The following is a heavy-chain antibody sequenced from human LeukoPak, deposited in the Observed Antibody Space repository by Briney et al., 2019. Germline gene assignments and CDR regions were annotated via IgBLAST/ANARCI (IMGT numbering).Heavy chain of an antibody. V-gene: IGHV1-18*01. J-gene: IGHJ6*04. D-gene: IGHD3-10*01. CDR3: AREHYYGSGSYYEPGFYYYYEMDV. Sequence: GASVKVSCKASGYTFTSYGISWVRQAPGQGLEWMGWINAYNGNTNYAQKLQGRVTVTTDTSTSTGYMELRILRSDDTAVYYCAREHYYGSGSYYEPGFYYYYEMDVWGKGTTVTVSS. CDR1: GYTFTSYG. CDR2: INAYNGNT.